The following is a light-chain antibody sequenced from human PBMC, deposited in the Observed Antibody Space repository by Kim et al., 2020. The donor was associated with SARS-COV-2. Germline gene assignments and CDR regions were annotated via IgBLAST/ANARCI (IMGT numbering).Light chain of an antibody. V-gene: IGKV1-9*01. CDR2: AAS. CDR3: QHLHSYPYT. J-gene: IGKJ2*01. Sequence: GDRVTITCRASQDISSYLAWYQEKPGKVPKVLIYAASTLQSGVPSRFIGSGSGTEFTLTISSLQPEDFATYYCQHLHSYPYTFG. CDR1: QDISSY.